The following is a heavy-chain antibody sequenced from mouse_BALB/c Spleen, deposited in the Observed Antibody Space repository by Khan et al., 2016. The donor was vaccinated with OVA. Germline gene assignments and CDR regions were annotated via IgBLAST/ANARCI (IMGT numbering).Heavy chain of an antibody. J-gene: IGHJ1*01. Sequence: QXVQSGPELKKPGETVKISCKASGYTFTNYGMNWVKQAPGKGLKWMGWINTYTGEPTYADDFKGRFAFSLETSASTAYLQLHNLQTEDLATYLCAKTYYSYGRYFDVWGAGTTANVSP. V-gene: IGHV9-1*02. CDR2: INTYTGEP. CDR3: AKTYYSYGRYFDV. D-gene: IGHD2-12*01. CDR1: GYTFTNYG.